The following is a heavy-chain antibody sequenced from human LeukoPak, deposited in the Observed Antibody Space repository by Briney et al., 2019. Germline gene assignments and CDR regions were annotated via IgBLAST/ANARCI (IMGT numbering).Heavy chain of an antibody. J-gene: IGHJ4*02. D-gene: IGHD4/OR15-4a*01. CDR3: AREWRGAFDY. V-gene: IGHV3-23*01. Sequence: GGSLRLSCAASGFSFSGYAMNWVRQAPGKGLEWVSGISGLGGSTHYADSVKGRFTISRDNSKNSLYLQMNSLRAEDTAVYYCAREWRGAFDYWGQGTLVTVSS. CDR1: GFSFSGYA. CDR2: ISGLGGST.